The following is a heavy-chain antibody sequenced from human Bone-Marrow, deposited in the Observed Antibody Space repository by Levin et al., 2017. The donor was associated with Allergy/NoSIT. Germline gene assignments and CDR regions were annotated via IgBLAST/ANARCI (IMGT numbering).Heavy chain of an antibody. V-gene: IGHV3-48*01. Sequence: ASVKVSCAASGFTFSSYSMNWVRQAPGKGLEWVSYISSSSSTIYYADSVKGRFTISRDNAKNSLYLQMNSLRAEDTAVYYCARDIRAAYDSSGYYYSSVDCYFDYWGQGTLVTVSS. CDR1: GFTFSSYS. D-gene: IGHD3-22*01. CDR3: ARDIRAAYDSSGYYYSSVDCYFDY. CDR2: ISSSSSTI. J-gene: IGHJ4*02.